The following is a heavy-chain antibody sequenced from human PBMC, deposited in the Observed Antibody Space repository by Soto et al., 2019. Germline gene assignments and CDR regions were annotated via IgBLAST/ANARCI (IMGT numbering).Heavy chain of an antibody. Sequence: PGGSLRLSCAASGFTFSSYWMSWVRQAPGKGLEWVANIKQDGSEKYYVDSVKGRFTISRDNAKNSLYLQMNSLRAEDSAVYYCARGFSNFRYNWNYADWYYYYMDVWGKGTTVTVSS. CDR1: GFTFSSYW. CDR3: ARGFSNFRYNWNYADWYYYYMDV. J-gene: IGHJ6*03. CDR2: IKQDGSEK. V-gene: IGHV3-7*01. D-gene: IGHD1-7*01.